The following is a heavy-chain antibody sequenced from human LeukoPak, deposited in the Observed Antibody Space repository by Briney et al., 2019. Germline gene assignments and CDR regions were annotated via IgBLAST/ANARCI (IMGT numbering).Heavy chain of an antibody. CDR3: AGTYYYDSSGYRYFDY. CDR2: IYYSGST. CDR1: GGSISSYY. D-gene: IGHD3-22*01. Sequence: SETLSLTCTVSGGSISSYYWSWIRQPPGRGLEWIGYIYYSGSTNYNPSLKSRVTISVDTSKNQFSLKLSSVAAADTAVYYCAGTYYYDSSGYRYFDYWGQGTLVTVSS. V-gene: IGHV4-59*08. J-gene: IGHJ4*02.